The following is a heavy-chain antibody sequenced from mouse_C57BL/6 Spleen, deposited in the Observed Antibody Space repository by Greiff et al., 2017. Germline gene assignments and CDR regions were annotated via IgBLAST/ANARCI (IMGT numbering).Heavy chain of an antibody. CDR3: ARDGDAYYSNYGGYFDY. CDR1: GYSITSGYY. J-gene: IGHJ2*01. V-gene: IGHV3-6*01. D-gene: IGHD2-5*01. Sequence: EVKLQESGPGLVKPSQSLSLTCSVTGYSITSGYYWNWIRQFPGNKLEWMGYISYDGSNNYNPTLKNRISITRDTSKNQVFLKLNSVTTEDTATYYCARDGDAYYSNYGGYFDYWGQGTTLTVSS. CDR2: ISYDGSN.